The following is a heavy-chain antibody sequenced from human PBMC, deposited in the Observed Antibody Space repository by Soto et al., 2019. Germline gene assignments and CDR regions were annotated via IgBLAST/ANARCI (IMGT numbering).Heavy chain of an antibody. J-gene: IGHJ3*02. CDR3: VTGPGGSPISAFDI. Sequence: GGSLRLSCSASGFTFSSYAMHWVRQAPGKGFVYVSAISSNGGSTYYADSVKGRFTISRDNSKNTLYLQMSSLRAEDTAVYYCVTGPGGSPISAFDIWGQGTMVTVSS. D-gene: IGHD1-26*01. CDR2: ISSNGGST. V-gene: IGHV3-64D*08. CDR1: GFTFSSYA.